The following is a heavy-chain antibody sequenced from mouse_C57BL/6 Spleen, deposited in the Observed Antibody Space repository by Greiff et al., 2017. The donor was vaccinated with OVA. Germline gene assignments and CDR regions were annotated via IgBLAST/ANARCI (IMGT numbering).Heavy chain of an antibody. D-gene: IGHD2-5*01. J-gene: IGHJ2*01. V-gene: IGHV1-59*01. CDR3: ARWSNYDY. CDR2: IDPSDSYT. Sequence: QVQLQQPGAELVRPGTSVKLSCKASGYTFTSYWMHWVKQRPGQGLEWIGVIDPSDSYTNYNQKFKGKATLTVDTSSSTAYMQLSSLTSEDSAVYYCARWSNYDYWGQGTTLTVSS. CDR1: GYTFTSYW.